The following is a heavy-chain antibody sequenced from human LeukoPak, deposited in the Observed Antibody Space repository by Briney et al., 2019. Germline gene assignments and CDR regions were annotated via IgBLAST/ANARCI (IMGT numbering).Heavy chain of an antibody. J-gene: IGHJ4*02. CDR3: ARDGGEKSFDS. CDR1: GNTFTAFY. D-gene: IGHD2-15*01. V-gene: IGHV1-2*02. CDR2: INPNNGDT. Sequence: ASVKVSCKASGNTFTAFYIHWVRQAPGQGLEWMGWINPNNGDTNYAQKFQGRVTMTRDTSIRTAYMELNRLRSDDTAIYYCARDGGEKSFDSWGQGALVTVSS.